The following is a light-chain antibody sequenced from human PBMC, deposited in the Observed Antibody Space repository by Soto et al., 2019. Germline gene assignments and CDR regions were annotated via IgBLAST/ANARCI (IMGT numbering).Light chain of an antibody. V-gene: IGLV2-14*01. CDR1: SSDVGNYKY. J-gene: IGLJ1*01. CDR3: QSYDSSLSAV. Sequence: QSALAQPASVSGSPGQSITISCTGTSSDVGNYKYVSWYQQHPGKAPKLMIYEVSNRPSGVSNRFSGSKSGNTASLTISGLQAEDETDYYCQSYDSSLSAVFGTGTKVTVL. CDR2: EVS.